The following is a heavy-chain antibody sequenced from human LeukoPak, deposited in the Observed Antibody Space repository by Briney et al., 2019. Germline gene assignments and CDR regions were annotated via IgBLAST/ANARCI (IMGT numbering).Heavy chain of an antibody. V-gene: IGHV3-66*01. CDR1: GLTVTNKY. D-gene: IGHD4-17*01. Sequence: GGSLRLSCVASGLTVTNKYWHWVRQPPGKGPEWISIIYSNGDTRYADSVRGRFTFSRDNFKNTLYLQMNSLRAEDTAVYYCTYGAYPLTFWGQGTLVSVSS. CDR3: TYGAYPLTF. J-gene: IGHJ4*02. CDR2: IYSNGDT.